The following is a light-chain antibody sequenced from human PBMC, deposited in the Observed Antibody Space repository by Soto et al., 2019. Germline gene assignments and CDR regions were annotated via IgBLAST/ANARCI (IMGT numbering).Light chain of an antibody. CDR3: SSYTSSSTLVHVV. CDR2: EVS. Sequence: QSALTQSASVSGSPGQSITISCTGTSSDVGGYNYVSWYQQHPGKAPKLMIYEVSNRPSGVSNRFSGSKSGNTASLTISGLQAEDEADYYCSSYTSSSTLVHVVFGGGTKLTVL. CDR1: SSDVGGYNY. J-gene: IGLJ2*01. V-gene: IGLV2-14*01.